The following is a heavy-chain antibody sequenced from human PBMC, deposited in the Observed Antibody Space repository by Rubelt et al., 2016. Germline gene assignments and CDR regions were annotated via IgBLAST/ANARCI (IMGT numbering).Heavy chain of an antibody. Sequence: EVQLVESGGGLVQPGGSLRLSCSASGFTFSSYWMHWVRQAPGKGLVWVSRINSDGGSPSYADSVEGRFTISRDNAKNTLYLQMNSLRAEDTAVYYCARGLWSSSSSLAYWGQGTLVTVSS. V-gene: IGHV3-74*02. CDR1: GFTFSSYW. CDR3: ARGLWSSSSSLAY. CDR2: INSDGGSP. J-gene: IGHJ4*02. D-gene: IGHD6-6*01.